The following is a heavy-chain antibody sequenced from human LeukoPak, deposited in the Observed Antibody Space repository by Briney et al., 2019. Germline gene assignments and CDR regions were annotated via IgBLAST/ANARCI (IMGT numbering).Heavy chain of an antibody. CDR3: AREGGFGSSWYPH. J-gene: IGHJ4*02. CDR1: GDSVSSDSHY. D-gene: IGHD6-13*01. Sequence: PSETLSLTCTVAGDSVSSDSHYWSWIRQPPGRGLEWIGYIYYSGSTSYNPPLKSRVTISIDTSKNQFSLKLKSVTAADTAVYYCAREGGFGSSWYPHWGQGTLVTVSS. CDR2: IYYSGST. V-gene: IGHV4-61*01.